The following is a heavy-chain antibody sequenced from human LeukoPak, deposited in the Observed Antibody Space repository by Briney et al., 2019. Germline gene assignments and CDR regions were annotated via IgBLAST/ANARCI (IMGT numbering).Heavy chain of an antibody. CDR2: ISASAGT. CDR3: ARDLGYHDY. Sequence: SETLSLTCTVSGGSISTYYWTWIRQPAGKRLEWIGRISASAGTNYNPSLKSRVTMSVDASRNQFSLILTSVTAADTAVYYCARDLGYHDYWGQGTLVTVSS. D-gene: IGHD3-16*01. J-gene: IGHJ4*02. CDR1: GGSISTYY. V-gene: IGHV4-4*07.